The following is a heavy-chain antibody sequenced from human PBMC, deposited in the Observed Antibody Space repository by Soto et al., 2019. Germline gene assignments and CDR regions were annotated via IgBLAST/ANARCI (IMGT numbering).Heavy chain of an antibody. Sequence: GGSLRLSCAASGFTFSSYWMSWVHQAPGKGLEWVANIKQDGSEKYYVDSVKGRFTISRDNAKNSLYLQMNSLRAEDTAVYYCAREGVRDSSSFDYWGQGTLVTVSS. D-gene: IGHD6-6*01. J-gene: IGHJ4*02. CDR3: AREGVRDSSSFDY. V-gene: IGHV3-7*03. CDR1: GFTFSSYW. CDR2: IKQDGSEK.